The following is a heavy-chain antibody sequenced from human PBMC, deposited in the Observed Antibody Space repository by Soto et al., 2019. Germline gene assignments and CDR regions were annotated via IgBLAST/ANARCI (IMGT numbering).Heavy chain of an antibody. D-gene: IGHD5-12*01. CDR1: GGSISSSSYY. J-gene: IGHJ4*02. Sequence: QLQLQESGPGLVKPSETLSLTCTVSGGSISSSSYYWGWIRQPPGKGLEWIGSIYYSGSTYYNPSLKSRVTISVDTSKNQFSLKLSFVTAADTAVYYCAREGDLDGYNRRGFDYWGQGTLVTVSS. CDR2: IYYSGST. CDR3: AREGDLDGYNRRGFDY. V-gene: IGHV4-39*02.